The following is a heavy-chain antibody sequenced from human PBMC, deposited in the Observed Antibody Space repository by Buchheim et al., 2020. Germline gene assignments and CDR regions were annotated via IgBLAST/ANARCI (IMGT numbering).Heavy chain of an antibody. Sequence: QVQLQESGPGLVKPSQTLSLTCTVSGASISSGSYYWSWIRHHPGKGLEWIGYIFYSGTTYYNPSLRSRVTISVDTSENQFSLKLNSVTAADTAVYYCARHFYDFWSGYYSSTFDYWGQGTL. J-gene: IGHJ4*02. CDR1: GASISSGSYY. CDR2: IFYSGTT. D-gene: IGHD3-3*01. CDR3: ARHFYDFWSGYYSSTFDY. V-gene: IGHV4-31*03.